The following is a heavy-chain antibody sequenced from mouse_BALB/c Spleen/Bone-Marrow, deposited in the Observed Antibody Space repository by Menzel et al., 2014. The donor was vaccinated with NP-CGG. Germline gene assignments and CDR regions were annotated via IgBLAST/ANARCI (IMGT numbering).Heavy chain of an antibody. CDR2: INPNNGGT. V-gene: IGHV1-22*01. Sequence: VQLQQSGPELVKPGASVKISCKTSGYTFTEYTMHWVKQSHGKSLEWIGTINPNNGGTSYNQKLKGKATLTVDKSSSTAYMELRSLTSEGSAVYYCARRIPYGYAMDYWGQGTSVTVSS. D-gene: IGHD2-2*01. J-gene: IGHJ4*01. CDR3: ARRIPYGYAMDY. CDR1: GYTFTEYT.